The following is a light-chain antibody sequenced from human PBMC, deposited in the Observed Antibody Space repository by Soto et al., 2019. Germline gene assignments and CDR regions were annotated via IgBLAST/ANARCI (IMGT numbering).Light chain of an antibody. CDR3: SSSTTTSTYV. J-gene: IGLJ1*01. CDR2: EVT. Sequence: QSALTQPASVSGSLGQSITISCTGTSSDVGSYDYVSWYQQHPGKAPKLMIYEVTNRPSGVSNRFSGSKSGNTASLTISGLQAEDEADYYCSSSTTTSTYVFGTGTKLTVL. V-gene: IGLV2-14*01. CDR1: SSDVGSYDY.